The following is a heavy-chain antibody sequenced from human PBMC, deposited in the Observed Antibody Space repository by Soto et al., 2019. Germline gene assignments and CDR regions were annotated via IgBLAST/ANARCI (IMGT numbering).Heavy chain of an antibody. CDR2: IWNDGSNT. J-gene: IGHJ4*02. D-gene: IGHD3-16*01. CDR3: VPRKGDPFT. Sequence: PGGSLRLSCTASGFTFSNYGMHWVRQAPGKGLEWVAVIWNDGSNTNYADSVKGRFTISRDNSKNTLSLQMNSLRVEDSAVYYCVPRKGDPFTWGPGTLVTVSS. CDR1: GFTFSNYG. V-gene: IGHV3-33*03.